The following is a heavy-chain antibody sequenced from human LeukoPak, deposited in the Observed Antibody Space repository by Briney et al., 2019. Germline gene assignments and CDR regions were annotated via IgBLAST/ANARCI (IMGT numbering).Heavy chain of an antibody. CDR1: GFTFSSYA. D-gene: IGHD3-10*01. V-gene: IGHV3-64D*06. CDR2: ISSNGGST. Sequence: GGSLRLSCSASGFTFSSYAMHWVRQAPGKGLEYVSAISSNGGSTYYADSVKGRFTISRDNSKNTLYLQTSSLRAEDTAVYYCVKDRGITMVRGVIGYYGMDVWGKGTTVTVSS. CDR3: VKDRGITMVRGVIGYYGMDV. J-gene: IGHJ6*04.